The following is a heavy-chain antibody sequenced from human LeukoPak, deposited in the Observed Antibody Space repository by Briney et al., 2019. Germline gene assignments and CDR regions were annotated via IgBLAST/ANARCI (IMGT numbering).Heavy chain of an antibody. CDR1: GFTFSSYA. D-gene: IGHD6-19*01. V-gene: IGHV3-48*01. Sequence: PGGSLRLSCAASGFTFSSYAMNWVRQAPGKGLEWVSYISTSSSTTYYADSVKGRFTISRDNAKKSLFLQMNSLRAEDTAVYYCARRLRSGWYYFDYWGQGTLVTVSS. CDR3: ARRLRSGWYYFDY. CDR2: ISTSSSTT. J-gene: IGHJ4*02.